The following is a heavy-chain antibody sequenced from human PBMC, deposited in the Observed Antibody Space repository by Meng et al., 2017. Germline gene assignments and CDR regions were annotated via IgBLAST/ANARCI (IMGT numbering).Heavy chain of an antibody. CDR1: GFTFSSYA. J-gene: IGHJ3*02. Sequence: GESLKISCAASGFTFSSYAMSWVRQAPGKGLEWVSAISGSGGSTYYADSVKGRFTISRDNSKNTLYLQMNSLRAEDTAVYYCAKDRSYASNDAFDIWGQGKMVTVSS. D-gene: IGHD2-2*01. V-gene: IGHV3-23*01. CDR3: AKDRSYASNDAFDI. CDR2: ISGSGGST.